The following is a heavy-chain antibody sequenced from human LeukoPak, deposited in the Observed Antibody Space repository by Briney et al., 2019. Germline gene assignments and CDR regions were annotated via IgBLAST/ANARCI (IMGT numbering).Heavy chain of an antibody. V-gene: IGHV3-7*03. J-gene: IGHJ4*02. CDR2: IKKDGREK. CDR1: GFTFNSYW. CDR3: ARGYSYGYYFDY. Sequence: GGSLGLSCAASGFTFNSYWVTWVRQAPGKGLEWVANIKKDGREKYYVDSVKGRFTISRDNAKNSLYLQMNSLRAEDTAVYYCARGYSYGYYFDYWGQGTLVTVSS. D-gene: IGHD5-18*01.